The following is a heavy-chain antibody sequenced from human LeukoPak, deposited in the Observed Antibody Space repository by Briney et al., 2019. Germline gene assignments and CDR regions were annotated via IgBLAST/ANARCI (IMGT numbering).Heavy chain of an antibody. CDR1: GFTFSSYS. V-gene: IGHV3-21*01. CDR2: ISSSSSYI. D-gene: IGHD3-3*01. J-gene: IGHJ4*02. Sequence: GGSLRLSCAASGFTFSSYSMNWVRQAPGKGLEWVSSISSSSSYIYYADSVKGRFTISRDNAKNSLYLQMNSLRAEDTAVYYCERAQSYDFWSGYSFDYWGQGTLVTVSS. CDR3: ERAQSYDFWSGYSFDY.